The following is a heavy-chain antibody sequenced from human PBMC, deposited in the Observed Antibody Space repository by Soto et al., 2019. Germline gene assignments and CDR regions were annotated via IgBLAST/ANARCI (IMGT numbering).Heavy chain of an antibody. D-gene: IGHD5-12*01. V-gene: IGHV3-15*01. CDR1: GFTFSSYW. CDR2: IKSKTDGGTT. CDR3: TTAGRDGYNYYFDY. Sequence: GGSLRLSCAASGFTFSSYWMHWVRQAPGKGLVWVGRIKSKTDGGTTDYAAPVKGRFTISRDDSKNTLYLQMNSLKTEDTAVYYCTTAGRDGYNYYFDYWGQGTLVTVSS. J-gene: IGHJ4*02.